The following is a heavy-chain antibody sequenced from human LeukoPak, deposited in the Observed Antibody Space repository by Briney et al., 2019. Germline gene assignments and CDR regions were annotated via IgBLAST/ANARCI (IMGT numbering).Heavy chain of an antibody. V-gene: IGHV3-23*01. CDR1: GFTFSSYA. Sequence: GALRLSCAASGFTFSSYAMSWVRQAPGKGLEWVSAISGSGGSTYYADSVKGRFTISRDTSKNTLYLQMNSLRAEDTAVYYCARGPKGKYYFDYWGQGALVTVSS. D-gene: IGHD2/OR15-2a*01. CDR2: ISGSGGST. CDR3: ARGPKGKYYFDY. J-gene: IGHJ4*02.